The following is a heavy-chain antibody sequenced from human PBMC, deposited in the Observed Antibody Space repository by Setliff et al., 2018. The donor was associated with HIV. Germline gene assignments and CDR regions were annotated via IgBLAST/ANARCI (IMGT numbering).Heavy chain of an antibody. CDR2: INHSGST. J-gene: IGHJ5*02. CDR3: ARGRMGYYGSGSYLP. CDR1: GGSISSYY. D-gene: IGHD3-10*01. Sequence: SETLSLTCTVSGGSISSYYWSWIRQPPGKGLEWIGEINHSGSTNYNPSLKSRVTISVDTSKNQFSLKLTSVTAADTAVYYCARGRMGYYGSGSYLPWGQGMLVTVSS. V-gene: IGHV4-34*01.